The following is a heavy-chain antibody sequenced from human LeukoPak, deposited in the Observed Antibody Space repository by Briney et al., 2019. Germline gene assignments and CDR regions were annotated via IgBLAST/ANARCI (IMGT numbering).Heavy chain of an antibody. Sequence: GESLKISCKASGYSFTTYWIGWVRQMPGKGLEWKGIIYPGDSDTRYSPSFQGQVTISAVKSINTAYLQWRSLKASDTAMYYCARSGVPGAMTWFDPWGQGTLVTVSS. V-gene: IGHV5-51*01. CDR3: ARSGVPGAMTWFDP. J-gene: IGHJ5*02. D-gene: IGHD2-2*01. CDR2: IYPGDSDT. CDR1: GYSFTTYW.